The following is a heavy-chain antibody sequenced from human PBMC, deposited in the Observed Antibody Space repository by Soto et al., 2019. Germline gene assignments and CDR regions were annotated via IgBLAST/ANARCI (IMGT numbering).Heavy chain of an antibody. D-gene: IGHD6-13*01. Sequence: ASVKVSCKASGYTCTGYYMHWVRQAPGQGLEWMGWINPNSGGTNYAQKFQGWVTMTRDTSISTAYMELSRLRSDDTAVYYCARDFIAAAGKLNYYYYGMDVWGQGTTVTVSS. CDR2: INPNSGGT. CDR1: GYTCTGYY. V-gene: IGHV1-2*04. CDR3: ARDFIAAAGKLNYYYYGMDV. J-gene: IGHJ6*02.